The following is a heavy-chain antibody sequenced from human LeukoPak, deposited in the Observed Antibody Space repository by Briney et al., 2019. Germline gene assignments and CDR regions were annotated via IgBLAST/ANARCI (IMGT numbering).Heavy chain of an antibody. Sequence: PGGSLRLSCAASGFTFSDYYMSWIRQALGKGLEWVSYISSSGSTIYYADSVKGRFTISRDNAKNSLYLQMNSLRAEDTAVYYCARDSTIFGVVTDNWFDPWGQGTLVTVSS. CDR1: GFTFSDYY. V-gene: IGHV3-11*01. CDR2: ISSSGSTI. CDR3: ARDSTIFGVVTDNWFDP. J-gene: IGHJ5*02. D-gene: IGHD3-3*01.